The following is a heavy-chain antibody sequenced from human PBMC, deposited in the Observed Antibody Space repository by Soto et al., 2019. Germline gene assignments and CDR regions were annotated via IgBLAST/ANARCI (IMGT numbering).Heavy chain of an antibody. D-gene: IGHD3-10*01. J-gene: IGHJ4*02. CDR1: GFTFSSNA. CDR3: ARANSGTLDY. Sequence: GGSLRLSCAASGFTFSSNAMSWVRQAPGKGLEWVSTVGGSGKTTFYAHSVKGRFTISRDNSKNTLYLQMNNLRAEDTAVYYCARANSGTLDYWGQGTLVTVSS. CDR2: VGGSGKTT. V-gene: IGHV3-23*01.